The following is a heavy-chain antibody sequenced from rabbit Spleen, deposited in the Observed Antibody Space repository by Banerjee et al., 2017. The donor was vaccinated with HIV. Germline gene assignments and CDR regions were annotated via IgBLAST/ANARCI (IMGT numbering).Heavy chain of an antibody. Sequence: HLKESGGGLVQPGGSLKLSCKASGFDFSSGYDMCWVRQAPGKGLEWIGYIDPVFGSAYYASWVNGRFSISRENTQNTVSLQLNSLTAADTAPYFCARGGGLWGQGTLVTVS. CDR2: IDPVFGSA. CDR1: GFDFSSGYD. V-gene: IGHV1S7*01. J-gene: IGHJ3*01. CDR3: ARGGGL.